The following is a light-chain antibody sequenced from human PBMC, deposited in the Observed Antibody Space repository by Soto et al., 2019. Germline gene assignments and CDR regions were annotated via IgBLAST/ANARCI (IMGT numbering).Light chain of an antibody. CDR1: SSDVGTYKY. Sequence: QSALTQPASVSGSPGQSITISCTGSSSDVGTYKYVSWYQQHPGEAPKLMIYEVSNRPSGVSDRFSGSKSGNTASLIISGLQAEDEADYYCSSYTSSSTWVFGGGPKLTVL. V-gene: IGLV2-14*01. CDR2: EVS. CDR3: SSYTSSSTWV. J-gene: IGLJ3*02.